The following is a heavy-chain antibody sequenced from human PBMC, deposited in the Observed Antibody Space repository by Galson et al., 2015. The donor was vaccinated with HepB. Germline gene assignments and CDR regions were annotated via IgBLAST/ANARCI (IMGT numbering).Heavy chain of an antibody. V-gene: IGHV3-23*01. Sequence: SLRLSCAASGFTLSSNAMSWVRQAPGKGLEWVSEISGSGGSTHYADSVKGRFTISSDSFKNTLHLQMSSLRAEDTAVYYCAKQNRSGWSESWGQGTQVTVSS. D-gene: IGHD3-22*01. CDR2: ISGSGGST. J-gene: IGHJ5*01. CDR1: GFTLSSNA. CDR3: AKQNRSGWSES.